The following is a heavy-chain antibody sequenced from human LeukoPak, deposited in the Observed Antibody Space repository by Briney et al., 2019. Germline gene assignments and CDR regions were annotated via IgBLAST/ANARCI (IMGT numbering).Heavy chain of an antibody. V-gene: IGHV3-21*01. CDR2: ISSSSSYI. D-gene: IGHD4-17*01. CDR1: GFTFSSYS. J-gene: IGHJ4*02. CDR3: AREDDYGDYWDYFDY. Sequence: GGSLRLSCAASGFTFSSYSMNWVRQAPGKGLEWVSSISSSSSYIYYADSVKGRFTISRDNAKNSLYLQMNSLRAEDTAVYYCAREDDYGDYWDYFDYWGQGTLVTVSS.